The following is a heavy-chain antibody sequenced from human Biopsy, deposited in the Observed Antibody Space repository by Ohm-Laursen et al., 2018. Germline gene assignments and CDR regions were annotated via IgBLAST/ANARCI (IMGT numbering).Heavy chain of an antibody. Sequence: ASVKVSCKASGGTLSSYAITWVRQAPGQGLQWVGWITPYTGSTYYPQDFQGRVTMTTDTSTNTVYMELRSLRLDDTAVYYCAREGDAGYKYYWGQGTLVIVSS. D-gene: IGHD1-14*01. V-gene: IGHV1-18*01. CDR3: AREGDAGYKYY. CDR2: ITPYTGST. J-gene: IGHJ4*02. CDR1: GGTLSSYA.